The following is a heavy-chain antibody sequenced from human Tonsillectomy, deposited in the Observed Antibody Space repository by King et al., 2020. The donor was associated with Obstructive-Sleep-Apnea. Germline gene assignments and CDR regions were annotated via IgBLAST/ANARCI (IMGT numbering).Heavy chain of an antibody. CDR3: ARGSYPVLYYFDY. Sequence: VQLVESGGGLVKPGGSLRLSCAASGFTFSSYSMNWVRQAPGKGLEWVSSISSSSSYIYYADSVKGRFTISRDNAKNSLYLQMNSLRAEDTAVYYCARGSYPVLYYFDYWGQGTLVTVSS. CDR1: GFTFSSYS. J-gene: IGHJ4*02. CDR2: ISSSSSYI. V-gene: IGHV3-21*01. D-gene: IGHD2-2*01.